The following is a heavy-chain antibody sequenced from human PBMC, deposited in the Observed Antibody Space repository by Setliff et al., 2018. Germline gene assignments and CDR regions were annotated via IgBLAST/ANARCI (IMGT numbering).Heavy chain of an antibody. CDR2: VYYSGTT. CDR1: GGSISNFY. V-gene: IGHV4-59*08. CDR3: ARTGTTYYYSCMDV. D-gene: IGHD3-22*01. Sequence: SETLSLTCTVSGGSISNFYWSWLRQPPGKGLEWIAYVYYSGTTNYNPSLKSRVTISLDVPKNQFSLKLTSVTAADTAVYYCARTGTTYYYSCMDVWGKGTTVTVSS. J-gene: IGHJ6*03.